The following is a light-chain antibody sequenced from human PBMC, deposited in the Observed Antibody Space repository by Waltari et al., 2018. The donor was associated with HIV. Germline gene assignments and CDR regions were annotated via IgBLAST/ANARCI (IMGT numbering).Light chain of an antibody. CDR1: GSDVGGYNY. V-gene: IGLV2-14*03. CDR3: SSFTSSSTRV. Sequence: QSALTQPASVSGSPGQSITISCTGTGSDVGGYNYVSWYQQHPDKAPKLIIYDVSYRPSGVSDRFSCSKSGNTASLTISGLQAEDEADYYCSSFTSSSTRVFGIGTKVTVL. CDR2: DVS. J-gene: IGLJ1*01.